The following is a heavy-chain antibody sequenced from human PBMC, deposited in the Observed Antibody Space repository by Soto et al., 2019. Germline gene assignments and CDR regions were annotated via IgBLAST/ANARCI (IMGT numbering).Heavy chain of an antibody. CDR3: AKAGPGIEVAGPKYYFDY. J-gene: IGHJ4*02. CDR2: ISGSGGST. D-gene: IGHD6-19*01. V-gene: IGHV3-23*01. CDR1: GFTFSSYA. Sequence: GGSLRLSCAASGFTFSSYAMSWVRQAPGKGLEWVSAISGSGGSTYYADSVKGRFTISRDNSKNTLYLQMNSLRAEDTAVYYCAKAGPGIEVAGPKYYFDYWGQGTLVTVSS.